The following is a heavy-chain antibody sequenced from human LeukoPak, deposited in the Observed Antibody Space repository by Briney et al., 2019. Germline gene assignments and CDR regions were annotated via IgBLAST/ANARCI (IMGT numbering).Heavy chain of an antibody. V-gene: IGHV1-18*01. D-gene: IGHD3-3*01. J-gene: IGHJ6*02. Sequence: ASVKVSCTASGYTFTSYGISWVRQAPGQGLEWMGWISAYNGNTNYAQKLQGRVTMTTDTSTSTAYMELRSLRSDDTAVYYCARDRNFLEWLLYYYYGMDVWGQGTTVTVSS. CDR1: GYTFTSYG. CDR2: ISAYNGNT. CDR3: ARDRNFLEWLLYYYYGMDV.